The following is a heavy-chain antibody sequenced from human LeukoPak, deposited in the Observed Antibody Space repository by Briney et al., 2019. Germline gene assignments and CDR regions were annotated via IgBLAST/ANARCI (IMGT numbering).Heavy chain of an antibody. CDR3: ARGLGYCSGGRCYPWGEGAFDI. CDR1: GGTFSSYA. V-gene: IGHV1-69*05. J-gene: IGHJ3*02. D-gene: IGHD2-15*01. Sequence: SAKVSCKASGGTFSSYAISWVRQAPGQGLEWMGRIIPIFKTTNYAQKFLGRVTITTDESTSTAYMELSSLGSEDTAVYYCARGLGYCSGGRCYPWGEGAFDIWGQGTVVTVSS. CDR2: IIPIFKTT.